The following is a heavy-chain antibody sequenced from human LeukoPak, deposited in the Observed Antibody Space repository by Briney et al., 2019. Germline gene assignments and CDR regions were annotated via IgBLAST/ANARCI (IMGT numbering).Heavy chain of an antibody. J-gene: IGHJ6*02. CDR1: GFTFSTHD. CDR2: INSRSSTI. V-gene: IGHV3-48*04. D-gene: IGHD3-10*01. CDR3: AIPPLSGTGSSRPLAGMDV. Sequence: GGSPRLSCAASGFTFSTHDVNWVRQAPGKGLEWVSFINSRSSTIYYADSVKGRFTISRDNAKNSLYLQMNSLRAEDTAMYYCAIPPLSGTGSSRPLAGMDVWGQGTTVTVSS.